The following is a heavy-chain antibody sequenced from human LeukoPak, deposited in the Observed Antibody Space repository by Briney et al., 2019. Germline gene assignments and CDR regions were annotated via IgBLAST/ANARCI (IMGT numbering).Heavy chain of an antibody. J-gene: IGHJ4*02. D-gene: IGHD3-9*01. CDR2: INPTSGGT. CDR1: GYTFTGYY. V-gene: IGHV1-2*02. CDR3: ARSPHILTGENFDY. Sequence: ASVKVSCKASGYTFTGYYIHWVRQAPGQGLEWMGWINPTSGGTNYAQKFQDRVTMTRDTSISTAYTEVGRLRSADTAVYYCARSPHILTGENFDYWGQGTLVTVSS.